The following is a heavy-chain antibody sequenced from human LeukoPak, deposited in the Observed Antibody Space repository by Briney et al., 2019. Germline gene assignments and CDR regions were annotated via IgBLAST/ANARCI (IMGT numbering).Heavy chain of an antibody. J-gene: IGHJ4*02. CDR2: IYTSGSI. D-gene: IGHD2-21*02. V-gene: IGHV4-4*07. Sequence: PSETLSLTCTVSGGSISSYYWSWIRQPAGKGLEWIGRIYTSGSINYNPSLKSRVTMSVDTSRNQISLKVRSVTAADTAVYYCARHPRPVEVTHLDFWGRGTLVSVSS. CDR3: ARHPRPVEVTHLDF. CDR1: GGSISSYY.